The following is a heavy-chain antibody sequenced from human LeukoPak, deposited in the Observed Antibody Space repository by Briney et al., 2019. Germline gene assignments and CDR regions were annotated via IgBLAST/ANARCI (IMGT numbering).Heavy chain of an antibody. D-gene: IGHD5-18*01. CDR1: GFIFSSYS. J-gene: IGHJ4*02. CDR3: ARLDSYGYAVDY. Sequence: GGSLRLSCAASGFIFSSYSMNWVRQAPGKGLEWVSSISSSSSYIYYADSVKGRFTISRDNAKNSLYLQMNSLRAEDTAVYYCARLDSYGYAVDYWGQGTLVTVSS. V-gene: IGHV3-21*04. CDR2: ISSSSSYI.